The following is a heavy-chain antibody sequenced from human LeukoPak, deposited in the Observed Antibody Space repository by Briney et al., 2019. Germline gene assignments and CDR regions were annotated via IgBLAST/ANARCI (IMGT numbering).Heavy chain of an antibody. V-gene: IGHV4-38-2*01. CDR2: IYRSGDT. J-gene: IGHJ4*02. CDR1: GYSISSGYY. D-gene: IGHD5-12*01. CDR3: ARHGGYTGFAPVDY. Sequence: PSETLSLTCAVSGYSISSGYYWAWIRQPPGKGLEWIGSIYRSGDTYYNPSLKRRVTILVDTSKNQFSLKVSSVIAADTAVYYCARHGGYTGFAPVDYWGQGSLVTVSS.